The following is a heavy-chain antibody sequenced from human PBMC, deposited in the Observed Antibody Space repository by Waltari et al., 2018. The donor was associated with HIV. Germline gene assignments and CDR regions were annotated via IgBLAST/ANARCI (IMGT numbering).Heavy chain of an antibody. J-gene: IGHJ4*02. V-gene: IGHV1-69*12. CDR2: IIPMFGAA. D-gene: IGHD4-17*01. CDR1: GGSFSSYV. CDR3: ARETQETTGGRIFDF. Sequence: QVQLVQSGAEVKKPGSSVKVSCKASGGSFSSYVISWGRQAPGQGLEGMGGIIPMFGAANYAQNFLSRVTISADESTKTAYMELSGLRSEDTAMYYCARETQETTGGRIFDFWGQGTMVTVSS.